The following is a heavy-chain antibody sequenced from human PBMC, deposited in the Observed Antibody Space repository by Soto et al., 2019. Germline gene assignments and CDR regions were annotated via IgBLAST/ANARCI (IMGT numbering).Heavy chain of an antibody. CDR3: ARSSSRSSAADY. CDR2: IYDSGSA. CDR1: GESISSDGYY. D-gene: IGHD6-6*01. V-gene: IGHV4-31*03. Sequence: QVQLQESGPGLVKASQTLSLICSVSGESISSDGYYWSWIRHHPGKGLEWIGYIYDSGSAYYNPSLNTRVTRSMDTSKNHFAMKLSSVTAADTAGYYCARSSSRSSAADYWGKGTLFTVSS. J-gene: IGHJ4*02.